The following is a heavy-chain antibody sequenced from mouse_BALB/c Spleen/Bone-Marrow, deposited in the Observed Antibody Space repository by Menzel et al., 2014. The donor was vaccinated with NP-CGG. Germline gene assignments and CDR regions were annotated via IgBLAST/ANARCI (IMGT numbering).Heavy chain of an antibody. D-gene: IGHD2-3*01. CDR1: GFTFSNYW. Sequence: EVKVEESGGGLVQPGGSMKLSCVASGFTFSNYWMNWVRQSPEKGLEWVAKIRLKSNNYATHYAESVKGRFTISRDDSKSSVYLQMNNLRAEDTGIYYCTSMRRRGFAYWGQGTLVTVSA. V-gene: IGHV6-6*02. J-gene: IGHJ3*01. CDR3: TSMRRRGFAY. CDR2: IRLKSNNYAT.